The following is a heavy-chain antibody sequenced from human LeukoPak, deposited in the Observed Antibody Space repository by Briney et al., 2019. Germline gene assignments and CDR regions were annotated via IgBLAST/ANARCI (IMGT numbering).Heavy chain of an antibody. J-gene: IGHJ4*02. CDR1: GGTFSSYA. V-gene: IGHV1-69*06. Sequence: ASVKVSCKASGGTFSSYAISWVRQAPGQGLEWMGGIIPIFGTANYAQKFQGRVTITADKSTSTAYMELSSLRSEDTAVYYCVRYSYGNDYFGYWGQGTLVTVSS. CDR3: VRYSYGNDYFGY. CDR2: IIPIFGTA. D-gene: IGHD5-18*01.